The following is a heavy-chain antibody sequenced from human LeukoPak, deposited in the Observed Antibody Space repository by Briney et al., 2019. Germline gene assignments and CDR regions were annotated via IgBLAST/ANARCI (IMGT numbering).Heavy chain of an antibody. V-gene: IGHV4-4*02. CDR3: ARDAGSYYKTGFDP. J-gene: IGHJ5*02. D-gene: IGHD3-10*01. CDR2: IYHSGST. Sequence: SETLSLTCAVSGGSISSSNWWSWVRQPPGKGLEWIGEIYHSGSTNYNPSLKSRVTISVDKSKNQFSLKLGSVTAADTAVYYCARDAGSYYKTGFDPWGQGTLVTVSS. CDR1: GGSISSSNW.